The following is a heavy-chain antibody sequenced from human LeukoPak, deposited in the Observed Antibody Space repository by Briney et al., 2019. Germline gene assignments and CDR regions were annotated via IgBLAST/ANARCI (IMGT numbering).Heavy chain of an antibody. CDR3: ARGPFLETKDYCTNGVCSDWFDP. D-gene: IGHD2-8*01. V-gene: IGHV4-30-2*01. J-gene: IGHJ5*02. CDR2: INHSGST. CDR1: GGSISSGGYY. Sequence: PSQTLSLTCTVSGGSISSGGYYWSWIRQPPGKGLEWIGEINHSGSTNYNPSLKSRVTISVDMSKNQFSLKLSSVTAADTAVYYCARGPFLETKDYCTNGVCSDWFDPWGQGTLVTVSS.